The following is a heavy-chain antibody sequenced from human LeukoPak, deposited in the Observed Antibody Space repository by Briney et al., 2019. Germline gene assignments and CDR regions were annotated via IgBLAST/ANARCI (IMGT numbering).Heavy chain of an antibody. CDR1: GYSISSGYY. CDR2: IRHSGTT. CDR3: ARAVGTDGYNLWVY. J-gene: IGHJ4*02. V-gene: IGHV4-38-2*02. Sequence: PSETLSLTCTVSGYSISSGYYWGWIRQPPGKGLEWIGTIRHSGTTYYNPSLKSRVTISIDSSKNQFSLKLTSVTAADTAVVYCARAVGTDGYNLWVYWGQGTLVTVSS. D-gene: IGHD5-24*01.